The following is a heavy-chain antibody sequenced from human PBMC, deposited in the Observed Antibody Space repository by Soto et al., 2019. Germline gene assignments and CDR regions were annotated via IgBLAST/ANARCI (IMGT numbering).Heavy chain of an antibody. CDR3: ARAVGGITGTTDWFDP. CDR1: GGSISSGGYY. D-gene: IGHD1-7*01. J-gene: IGHJ5*02. CDR2: IYYSGST. V-gene: IGHV4-31*03. Sequence: QVQLQESGPGLVKPSQTLSLTCTVSGGSISSGGYYWSWIRQHPGKGLEWIGYIYYSGSTYYNPSLKSRVTISGDTSKNQFSLKLSSVTAADTAVYYCARAVGGITGTTDWFDPWGQGTLVTVSS.